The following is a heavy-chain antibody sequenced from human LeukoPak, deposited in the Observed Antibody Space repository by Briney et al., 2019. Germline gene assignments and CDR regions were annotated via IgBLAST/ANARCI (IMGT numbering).Heavy chain of an antibody. CDR2: IKEGGSEK. V-gene: IGHV3-7*03. D-gene: IGHD3-10*01. J-gene: IGHJ3*02. CDR1: GFTLSSYW. CDR3: ARDWVAGVPFDAFDI. Sequence: PGGSLRLSCAASGFTLSSYWMSWVRQAPGKGLEWVANIKEGGSEKYYVDSVKGRFTISRDNAKNSLYLHMNSLTAEDTAMYYCARDWVAGVPFDAFDIWGQGTMVSVSS.